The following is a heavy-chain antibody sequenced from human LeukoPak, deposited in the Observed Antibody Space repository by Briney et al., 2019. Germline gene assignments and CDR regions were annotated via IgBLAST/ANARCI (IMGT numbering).Heavy chain of an antibody. CDR3: AKDGATYFYYSYMDV. Sequence: GGSLRLSCAASGFTFTNSAMSWGRQGPRKGLEWDSAISGNGGTPYYADSVKGRFSISRDNSRDTLYLQMNSLRAEDAAVYYCAKDGATYFYYSYMDVWGKGTTVTVSS. D-gene: IGHD1-26*01. CDR1: GFTFTNSA. J-gene: IGHJ6*03. CDR2: ISGNGGTP. V-gene: IGHV3-23*01.